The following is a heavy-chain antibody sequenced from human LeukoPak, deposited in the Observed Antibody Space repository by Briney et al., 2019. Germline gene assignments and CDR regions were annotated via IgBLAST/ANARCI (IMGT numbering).Heavy chain of an antibody. CDR3: ARARRSSSSWYWVDY. Sequence: RPGGSLRLSCAASGFTFSSYAMHWVRQAPGKGLEWVAVISYDGSNKYFADSVKGRFTISRDNSKNTLYLQMNSLRAEDTAVYYCARARRSSSSWYWVDYWGQGTLVTVSS. D-gene: IGHD6-13*01. CDR1: GFTFSSYA. V-gene: IGHV3-30-3*01. J-gene: IGHJ4*02. CDR2: ISYDGSNK.